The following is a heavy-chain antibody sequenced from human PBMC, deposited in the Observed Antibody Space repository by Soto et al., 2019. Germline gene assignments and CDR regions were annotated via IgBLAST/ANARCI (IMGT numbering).Heavy chain of an antibody. D-gene: IGHD6-13*01. V-gene: IGHV3-23*01. CDR2: ISGSGERS. J-gene: IGHJ4*02. Sequence: EVQLLESGGGLVQPGGSLRVACAASGFTFSSYGINWVRQATGKRLEWVSGISGSGERSYYADAVKGRFTISRDNSKNTLYLQMNSLRAEDTAVYYCAKQSTFSNSGYGVDYWGQGTLVTVSS. CDR1: GFTFSSYG. CDR3: AKQSTFSNSGYGVDY.